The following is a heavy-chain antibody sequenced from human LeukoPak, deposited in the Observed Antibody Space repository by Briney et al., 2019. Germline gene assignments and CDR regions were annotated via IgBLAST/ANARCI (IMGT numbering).Heavy chain of an antibody. D-gene: IGHD3-10*01. Sequence: GGSLSRNAAASGFTFSSYARSRVRQAPGKGLEWVSAISGSGGSTYYADSVKGRFIISRDSSKNTLYLQMNSLRAEDTAVYYCANVLHIAYWGQGTLVTVSS. CDR2: ISGSGGST. J-gene: IGHJ4*02. V-gene: IGHV3-23*01. CDR1: GFTFSSYA. CDR3: ANVLHIAY.